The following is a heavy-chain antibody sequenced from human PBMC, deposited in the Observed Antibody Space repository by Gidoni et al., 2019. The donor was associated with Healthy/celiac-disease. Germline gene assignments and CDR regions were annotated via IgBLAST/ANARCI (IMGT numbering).Heavy chain of an antibody. V-gene: IGHV3-11*01. CDR1: VFTFSDYY. Sequence: QVQLVESGGGLVKPGGSLRLYCAAPVFTFSDYYMSWIRPEPGKGLEWVSYSSSSGSTIYYAGSVKGRFTISRDNAKNSLYLQMNSLRTEDTAVYYCAREWELLPFDYWGQGTLVTVSS. CDR3: AREWELLPFDY. D-gene: IGHD1-26*01. CDR2: SSSSGSTI. J-gene: IGHJ4*02.